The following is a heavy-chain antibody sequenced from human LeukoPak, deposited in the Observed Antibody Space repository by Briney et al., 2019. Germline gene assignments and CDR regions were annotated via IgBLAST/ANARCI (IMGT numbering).Heavy chain of an antibody. D-gene: IGHD2-2*01. CDR3: ARDHAYRADY. V-gene: IGHV3-7*01. CDR1: GFTFSNDW. CDR2: INQDESRK. J-gene: IGHJ4*02. Sequence: GGSLRLSCAASGFTFSNDWMCWVRQAPGKGLEWVANINQDESRKYYADSVKGRFTISRDNAKNSLYPQMSSLTAEDTAIYYCARDHAYRADYWGQGTLVTVSS.